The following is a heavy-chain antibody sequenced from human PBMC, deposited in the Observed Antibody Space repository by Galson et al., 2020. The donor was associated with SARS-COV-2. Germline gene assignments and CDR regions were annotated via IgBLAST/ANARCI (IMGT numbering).Heavy chain of an antibody. D-gene: IGHD6-13*01. CDR2: ISSSSSYI. V-gene: IGHV3-21*01. CDR1: GFTFSSYS. J-gene: IGHJ6*02. Sequence: GGSLRLSCAASGFTFSSYSMNWVRQAPGKGLEWVSSISSSSSYIYYADSVKGRFTISRDNAKNSLYLQMNSLRAEDTAVYYCASIAAAEKNYYYSYGMDVWGQGTTVTVSS. CDR3: ASIAAAEKNYYYSYGMDV.